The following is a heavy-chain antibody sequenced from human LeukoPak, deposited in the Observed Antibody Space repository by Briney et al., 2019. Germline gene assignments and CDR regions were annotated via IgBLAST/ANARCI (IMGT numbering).Heavy chain of an antibody. V-gene: IGHV1-2*02. CDR1: VYTFTYYN. D-gene: IGHD2-2*01. CDR2: INPNSGGT. J-gene: IGHJ4*02. Sequence: ASVTVSFTCAVYTFTYYNMNWVRQAPGQGKEWMGWINPNSGGTNYAQKFQGRVTMTRYTSISTAYMELNKLRSADTAVYYFARDLSEYCSSTSCYGCDYWGQGTLVTVSS. CDR3: ARDLSEYCSSTSCYGCDY.